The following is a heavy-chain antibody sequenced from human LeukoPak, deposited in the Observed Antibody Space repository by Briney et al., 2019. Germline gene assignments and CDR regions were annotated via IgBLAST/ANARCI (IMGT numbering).Heavy chain of an antibody. CDR3: AKDPQVYSYAGPIFDP. CDR2: ISSNGGST. Sequence: PGGSLRLSCSASEFTFSNYAMHWVRQAPGKALEYVSAISSNGGSTYYADSVKARFTISRDNSKNTLYLQMNSLRAEDTAVYYCAKDPQVYSYAGPIFDPWGQGTLVTVSS. J-gene: IGHJ5*02. CDR1: EFTFSNYA. D-gene: IGHD5-18*01. V-gene: IGHV3-64D*06.